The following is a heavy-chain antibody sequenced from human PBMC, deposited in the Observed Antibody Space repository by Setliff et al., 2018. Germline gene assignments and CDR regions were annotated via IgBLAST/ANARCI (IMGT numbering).Heavy chain of an antibody. CDR3: ARGFGWGAFDI. V-gene: IGHV3-21*01. CDR2: TSGSSSYI. D-gene: IGHD3-10*01. J-gene: IGHJ3*02. CDR1: GFTFSSYS. Sequence: GESLKISCAASGFTFSSYSMNWVRQAPGKGLEWVSSTSGSSSYIYYADSVKGRFTISRDNAKNSLYLQMNSLRAEDTAVYYCARGFGWGAFDIWGQGTMVTVSS.